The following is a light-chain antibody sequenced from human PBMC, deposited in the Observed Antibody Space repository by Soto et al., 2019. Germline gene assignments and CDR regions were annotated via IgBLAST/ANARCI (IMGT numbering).Light chain of an antibody. CDR3: QQYNNWPPIT. CDR2: GAS. CDR1: QSVSSN. V-gene: IGKV3-15*01. Sequence: EIVMTQSPATLSVSPGERATLSCRASQSVSSNLAWYQQKPGQAPRLLIYGASTRATGIPARFSGSGSGTEFNLTISSLQSEDFAVYSCQQYNNWPPITFGQGTRLEIK. J-gene: IGKJ5*01.